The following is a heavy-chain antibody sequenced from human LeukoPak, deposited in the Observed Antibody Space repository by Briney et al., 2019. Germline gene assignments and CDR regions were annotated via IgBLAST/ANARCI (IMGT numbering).Heavy chain of an antibody. D-gene: IGHD5-24*01. CDR3: ARDRRWLHSDAFDI. CDR2: IYYSGST. CDR1: GGSISSGGYS. V-gene: IGHV4-30-4*07. Sequence: PSETLSLTCAVSGGSISSGGYSWSWIRQPPGKGLECIGYIYYSGSTYYNPSLKSRVTISVDTSKNQFSLKLSSVTAADTAVYYCARDRRWLHSDAFDIWGQGTMVTVSS. J-gene: IGHJ3*02.